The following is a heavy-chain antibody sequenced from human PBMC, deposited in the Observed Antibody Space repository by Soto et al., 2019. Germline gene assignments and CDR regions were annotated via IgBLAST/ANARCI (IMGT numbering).Heavy chain of an antibody. V-gene: IGHV4-4*02. CDR2: VHITGHS. D-gene: IGHD1-1*01. J-gene: IGHJ5*01. Sequence: QVHLQESGPGRVAPSGTLSLTCTLSGCSGRGPDWWNWVRQSRDEGLEWIAEVHITGHSNYNPSPRSRVSVSIDSSKNQFYLNLSFVSAADTAIYYCARVRQGCSANNCYFDPWGQGTQVTISS. CDR3: ARVRQGCSANNCYFDP. CDR1: GCSGRGPDW.